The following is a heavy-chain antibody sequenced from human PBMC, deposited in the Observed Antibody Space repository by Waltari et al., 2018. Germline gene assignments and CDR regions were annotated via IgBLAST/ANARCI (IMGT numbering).Heavy chain of an antibody. CDR2: ISAYNGNT. D-gene: IGHD3-22*01. Sequence: QVQLVQSGAEVKKPGASVKVSCKASGYTFTSYAMHWVRQAPGQRLEWMGWISAYNGNTTHAQKLQGRVTMTKDTSTSTAYMELRSLRSDVTAVYYCARDDSSGSYYFDYWGQGTLVTVSS. CDR1: GYTFTSYA. J-gene: IGHJ4*02. CDR3: ARDDSSGSYYFDY. V-gene: IGHV1-3*01.